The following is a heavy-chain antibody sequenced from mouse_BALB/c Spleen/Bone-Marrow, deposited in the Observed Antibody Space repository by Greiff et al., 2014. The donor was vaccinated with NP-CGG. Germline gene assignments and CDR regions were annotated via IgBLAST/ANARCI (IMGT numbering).Heavy chain of an antibody. Sequence: VHLVESGAELVRPGTSVKVSCKASGYAFTNYLIEWVKQRPGQGLEWIGVINPGSGGTNYNEKFKGKATLTADKSYSTAYMQLSSLTSDDSAVYFCARWDYAMDYWGQGTSVTVSS. CDR1: GYAFTNYL. CDR3: ARWDYAMDY. V-gene: IGHV1-54*01. J-gene: IGHJ4*01. CDR2: INPGSGGT.